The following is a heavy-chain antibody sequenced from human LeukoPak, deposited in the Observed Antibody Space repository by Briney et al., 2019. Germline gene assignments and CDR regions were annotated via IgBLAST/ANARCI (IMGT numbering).Heavy chain of an antibody. CDR3: AGDYYGSGRSPY. CDR1: GGSISSYY. D-gene: IGHD3-10*01. Sequence: PSETLSLTCTVSGGSISSYYWSWIRQPPGKGLEWIGYIYYSGSTNYNPSLKSRVTISVDTSKNQFSLKLSSVTAADTAVYYCAGDYYGSGRSPYWGQGTLVTVSS. CDR2: IYYSGST. V-gene: IGHV4-59*01. J-gene: IGHJ4*02.